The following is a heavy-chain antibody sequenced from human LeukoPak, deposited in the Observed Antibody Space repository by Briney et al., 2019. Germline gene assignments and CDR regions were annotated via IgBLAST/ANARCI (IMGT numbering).Heavy chain of an antibody. CDR3: ARGPYHLLPYQLLYNY. CDR1: GGSISSYY. V-gene: IGHV4-59*04. Sequence: PSETLSLTCTVSGGSISSYYWSWIRQPPGKGLEWIGYIYYSGSTYYNPSLKSRVTISVDTSKNQFSLKLSSVTAADTAVYYCARGPYHLLPYQLLYNYWGQGTLVTVSS. D-gene: IGHD2-2*02. CDR2: IYYSGST. J-gene: IGHJ4*02.